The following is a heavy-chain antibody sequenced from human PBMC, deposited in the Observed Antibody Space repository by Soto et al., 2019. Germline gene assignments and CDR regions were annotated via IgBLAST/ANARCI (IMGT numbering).Heavy chain of an antibody. CDR1: GFTFSSYA. V-gene: IGHV3-23*01. CDR3: AKAPYDYIWGSGGAFDI. D-gene: IGHD3-16*01. CDR2: ISGSGGST. J-gene: IGHJ3*02. Sequence: GGSLRLSCAASGFTFSSYAMSWVRQAPGKGLEWVSAISGSGGSTYYADSVKGRLTISRDNSKNTLYLQMNSLRAEDTAVYYCAKAPYDYIWGSGGAFDIWGQGTMVTVSS.